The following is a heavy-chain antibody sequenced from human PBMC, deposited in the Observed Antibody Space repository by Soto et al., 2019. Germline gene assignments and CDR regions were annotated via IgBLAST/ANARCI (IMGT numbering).Heavy chain of an antibody. Sequence: GASVKVSCKVSGYTLTELSMHWVRQAPGKGLEWMGGFDPEDGETIYAQKFQGRVTMTEDTSTDTAYMELSSLRSEDTAVYYCATVLAAAGTYWFDPWGQGTLVTVSS. D-gene: IGHD6-13*01. CDR3: ATVLAAAGTYWFDP. CDR1: GYTLTELS. J-gene: IGHJ5*02. V-gene: IGHV1-24*01. CDR2: FDPEDGET.